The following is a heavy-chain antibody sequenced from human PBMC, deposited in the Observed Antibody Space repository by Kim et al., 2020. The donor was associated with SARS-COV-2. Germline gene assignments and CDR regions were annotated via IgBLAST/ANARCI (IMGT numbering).Heavy chain of an antibody. CDR2: VSSSGRDI. D-gene: IGHD2-2*01. CDR1: GFSISGYE. Sequence: GGSLRLSCAASGFSISGYEMNWVRQAPGKGLEWVSYVSSSGRDIYYADSVKGRFTISRDNARNSLYLQMNSLRAEDTAIYYCVAEYSTLSDYFDYWGQGTLVTVSS. J-gene: IGHJ4*02. CDR3: VAEYSTLSDYFDY. V-gene: IGHV3-48*03.